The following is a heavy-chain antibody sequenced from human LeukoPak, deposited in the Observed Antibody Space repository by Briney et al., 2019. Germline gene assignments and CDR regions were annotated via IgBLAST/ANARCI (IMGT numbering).Heavy chain of an antibody. V-gene: IGHV3-23*01. CDR3: AKDLRLRYFTY. Sequence: GGSLRLSCAASGFTFSSYDMSWVRQAPGKGPEWASTISGSGGSTYYADSVKGRFTISRDNCKNTLYLQMNSLRAEDTAVYHCAKDLRLRYFTYWGQGTLVTVSS. D-gene: IGHD3-9*01. CDR2: ISGSGGST. J-gene: IGHJ4*02. CDR1: GFTFSSYD.